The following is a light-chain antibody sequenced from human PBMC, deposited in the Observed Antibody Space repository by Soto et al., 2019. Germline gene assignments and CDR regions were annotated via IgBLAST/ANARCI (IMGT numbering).Light chain of an antibody. CDR1: QSISTS. Sequence: DIQMTQSPSTLSASVGDRVTITCRASQSISTSLAWFRQKPGKAPKLLIYDASNLESGVPSRFSGSVSGTEFTLTISSLQPDDFATYFCQQYNTYPWTFGQGTEVDTK. J-gene: IGKJ1*01. V-gene: IGKV1-5*01. CDR2: DAS. CDR3: QQYNTYPWT.